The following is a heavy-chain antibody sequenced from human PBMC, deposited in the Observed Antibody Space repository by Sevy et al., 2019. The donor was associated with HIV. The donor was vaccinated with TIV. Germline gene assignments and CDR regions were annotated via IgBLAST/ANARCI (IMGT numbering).Heavy chain of an antibody. J-gene: IGHJ4*02. Sequence: GGCLRFSCAASGFTFSKYSMSWVRQPPGKGLEWVSTLSFGCGEINHADSVKGRFTISRDNSKNSLYLQMNNLRAEDTAVYYCAREGCTKPHDYWGQGTLVTVSS. CDR3: AREGCTKPHDY. CDR1: GFTFSKYS. V-gene: IGHV3-23*01. CDR2: LSFGCGEI. D-gene: IGHD2-8*01.